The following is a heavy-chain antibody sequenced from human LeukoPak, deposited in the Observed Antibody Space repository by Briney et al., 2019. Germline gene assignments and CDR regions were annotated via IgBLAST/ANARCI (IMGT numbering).Heavy chain of an antibody. V-gene: IGHV3-21*01. CDR3: TREEVVVLDALDI. Sequence: GGSLRLSCAASGFTFSNYRMNWVRQAPGKGLEWVSFISSDSSDKYYADSVKGRFTISRDNAKNSLYLQMNSLRAEDTAVYYCTREEVVVLDALDIWGQGTMVTLSS. J-gene: IGHJ3*02. CDR1: GFTFSNYR. D-gene: IGHD2-2*01. CDR2: ISSDSSDK.